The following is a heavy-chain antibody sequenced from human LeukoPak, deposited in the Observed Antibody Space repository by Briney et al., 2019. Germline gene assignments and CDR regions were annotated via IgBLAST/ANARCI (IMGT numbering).Heavy chain of an antibody. V-gene: IGHV3-23*01. CDR3: AKSAGAILVVHFDY. CDR1: GFTVGYNY. J-gene: IGHJ4*02. Sequence: PGGSLRLSCAASGFTVGYNYMTWVRQAPGKGLEWVAAISGSGGSTYYADSVKGRFTISRDNSKNTLYLQMNSLRAEDTAVYYCAKSAGAILVVHFDYWGQGTLVTVSS. D-gene: IGHD1-26*01. CDR2: ISGSGGST.